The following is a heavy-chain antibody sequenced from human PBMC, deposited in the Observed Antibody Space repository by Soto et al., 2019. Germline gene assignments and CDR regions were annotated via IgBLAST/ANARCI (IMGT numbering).Heavy chain of an antibody. Sequence: SETLSLTCTVSGGSISSYYWSWIRQPPGKGLEWIGYIYYSGSTNYNPSLKSRVTISVDTSKNQFSLKLSSVTAADTAVYYCARDQTGEGYYRMDVWGQGTTVTVSS. D-gene: IGHD7-27*01. CDR1: GGSISSYY. CDR2: IYYSGST. CDR3: ARDQTGEGYYRMDV. V-gene: IGHV4-59*01. J-gene: IGHJ6*02.